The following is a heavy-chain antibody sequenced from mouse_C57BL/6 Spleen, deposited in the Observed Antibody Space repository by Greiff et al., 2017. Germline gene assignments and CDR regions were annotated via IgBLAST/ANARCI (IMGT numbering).Heavy chain of an antibody. J-gene: IGHJ3*01. V-gene: IGHV1-52*01. D-gene: IGHD1-1*01. CDR1: GYTFTRYW. Sequence: VQLQQSGAELVRPGSSVQLSCKASGYTFTRYWMHWVKQRPLQGLEWIGNIDPSDSETHYNQKFKDKATLTIDKSYSTAYMQLSSLRTEDSAVYYCARSTDYYGSSTWFADWGQGTLVTVSA. CDR3: ARSTDYYGSSTWFAD. CDR2: IDPSDSET.